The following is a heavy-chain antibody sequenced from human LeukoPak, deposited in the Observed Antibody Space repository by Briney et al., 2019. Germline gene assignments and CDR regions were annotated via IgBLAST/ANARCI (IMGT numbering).Heavy chain of an antibody. V-gene: IGHV1-69*04. CDR1: GGTFSSYT. D-gene: IGHD3-3*01. CDR3: AREGRRDYDFWSGYYTDY. Sequence: SVKVSCKASGGTFSSYTISWVRQAPGQGLEWMGRIIPILGIANYAQKFQGGVTITADKSTSTAYMELSSLRSEDTAVYYCAREGRRDYDFWSGYYTDYWGQGTPVTVSS. J-gene: IGHJ4*02. CDR2: IIPILGIA.